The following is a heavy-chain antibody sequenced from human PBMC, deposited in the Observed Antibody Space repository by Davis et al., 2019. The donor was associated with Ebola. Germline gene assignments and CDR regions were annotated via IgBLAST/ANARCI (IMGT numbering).Heavy chain of an antibody. CDR3: ARGKWELSPFDY. CDR1: GYTFISYA. V-gene: IGHV1-18*01. J-gene: IGHJ4*02. D-gene: IGHD1-26*01. CDR2: ISAYNGNT. Sequence: ASVKVSCKASGYTFISYAISWVRQAPGQGLEWMGWISAYNGNTNYAQKLQGRVTMTTDTSTSTVYMYLRSLRSDDTAVYYCARGKWELSPFDYWGQGTLVTVSS.